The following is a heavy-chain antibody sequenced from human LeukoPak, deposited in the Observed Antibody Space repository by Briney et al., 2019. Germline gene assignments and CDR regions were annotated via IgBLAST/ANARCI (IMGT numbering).Heavy chain of an antibody. V-gene: IGHV3-21*01. CDR2: ISSSSSYI. Sequence: GGSLRLSCAASGFTFSSYSMNWVRQAPGKGLEWVSSISSSSSYIYYADSVKGRFTISRDNAKNSLYLQMNSMRAEDTAVYYCARDKWAGTSAFDIWGQGRMVAVSS. J-gene: IGHJ3*02. CDR3: ARDKWAGTSAFDI. CDR1: GFTFSSYS. D-gene: IGHD6-19*01.